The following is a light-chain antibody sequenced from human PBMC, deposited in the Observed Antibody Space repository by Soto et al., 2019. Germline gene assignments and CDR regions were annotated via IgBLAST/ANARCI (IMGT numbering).Light chain of an antibody. V-gene: IGKV1D-12*01. Sequence: DIQMTQSPSSVSASVGDRVTITCRASQGIINSLAWYQQKPGKAPKLLIYAASSLQSGVPSRFGGSGSGTDFTLTIDSLQPEDFATYFCQQANSFPITFGQGTRLEIK. CDR1: QGIINS. CDR3: QQANSFPIT. J-gene: IGKJ5*01. CDR2: AAS.